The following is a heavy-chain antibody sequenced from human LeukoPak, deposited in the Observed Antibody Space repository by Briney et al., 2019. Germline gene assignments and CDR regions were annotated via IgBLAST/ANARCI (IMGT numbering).Heavy chain of an antibody. Sequence: GGSLRLSCAASGFTVSSNYMSWVRQAPGKGLECVSVIYSGGNTYYADSVKGRFTISRDNAKNSLYLQMNSLRAEDTAVYYCARDLLAAVSGHNWFDPWGQGTLVTVSS. CDR3: ARDLLAAVSGHNWFDP. D-gene: IGHD6-13*01. CDR1: GFTVSSNY. V-gene: IGHV3-66*01. CDR2: IYSGGNT. J-gene: IGHJ5*02.